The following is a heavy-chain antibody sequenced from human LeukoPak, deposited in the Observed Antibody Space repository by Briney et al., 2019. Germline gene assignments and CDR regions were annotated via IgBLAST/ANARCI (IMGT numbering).Heavy chain of an antibody. V-gene: IGHV3-21*01. CDR2: ISSSSSYI. Sequence: GGSLRLSCAASGFTFSSYSMNWVRQAPGKGLEWVSSISSSSSYIYYADSVKGRFTISRDNAKNSQYLQMNSLRAEDTAVYYCARDRGLGDAFDIWGQGTMVTVSS. J-gene: IGHJ3*02. D-gene: IGHD5/OR15-5a*01. CDR3: ARDRGLGDAFDI. CDR1: GFTFSSYS.